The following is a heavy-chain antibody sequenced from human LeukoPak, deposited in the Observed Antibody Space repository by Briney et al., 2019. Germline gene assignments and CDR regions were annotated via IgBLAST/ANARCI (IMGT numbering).Heavy chain of an antibody. V-gene: IGHV1-46*01. CDR3: ARDAPIAAAGSFDY. Sequence: ASVRVSCKASGYTFTSYYMHWVRQAPGQGLEWMGIINPSGGSTSYSQKFQGRVTMTRDTSTSTVYMELSSLRSEDTAVFYCARDAPIAAAGSFDYWGQGTLVTVSS. J-gene: IGHJ4*02. D-gene: IGHD6-13*01. CDR1: GYTFTSYY. CDR2: INPSGGST.